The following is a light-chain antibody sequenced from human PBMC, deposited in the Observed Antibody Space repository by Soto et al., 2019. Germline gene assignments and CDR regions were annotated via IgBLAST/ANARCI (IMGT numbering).Light chain of an antibody. Sequence: DIPMTQSPSSLSASVGDRVTITCRAGQDISSCLNWYQQKPGKAPQLLIYATSFLQIRVPSRFSASGSGTDFSLVITDLQLEDSATYYCQQGYTSKWTSGQGTKVEI. CDR3: QQGYTSKWT. CDR1: QDISSC. CDR2: ATS. J-gene: IGKJ1*01. V-gene: IGKV1-39*01.